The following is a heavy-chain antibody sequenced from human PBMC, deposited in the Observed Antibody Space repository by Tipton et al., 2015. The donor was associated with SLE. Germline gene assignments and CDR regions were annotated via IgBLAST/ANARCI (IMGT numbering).Heavy chain of an antibody. J-gene: IGHJ4*02. CDR2: INLNSAGT. CDR3: AAGDWDLFEF. V-gene: IGHV1-2*02. D-gene: IGHD3/OR15-3a*01. Sequence: QSGPEVKKPGASVKVSCNTSGYTFTDYYMHWVRQAPGQGLEWLGWINLNSAGTNYAQRFQDRVTMTRDTSINTAFMDLSGLRSDDTAVYFCAAGDWDLFEFSGQGTLITVST. CDR1: GYTFTDYY.